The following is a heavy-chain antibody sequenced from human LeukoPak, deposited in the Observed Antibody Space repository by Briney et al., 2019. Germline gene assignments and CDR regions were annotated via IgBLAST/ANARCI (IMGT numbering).Heavy chain of an antibody. CDR3: ARGQYHLLYWYFDL. CDR2: IYSSGGA. V-gene: IGHV4-4*07. D-gene: IGHD2-2*01. Sequence: SETLSLTCTVSGGSISGYYWSWIRQPAGKGLEWIGRIYSSGGANYNPSLTSRVTISVDTSKNQFSLNLSSVTAADTAVYYCARGQYHLLYWYFDLWGRGTLVTVSS. CDR1: GGSISGYY. J-gene: IGHJ2*01.